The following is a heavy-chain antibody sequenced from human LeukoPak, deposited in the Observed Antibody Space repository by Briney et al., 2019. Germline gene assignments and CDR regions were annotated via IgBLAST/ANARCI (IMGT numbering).Heavy chain of an antibody. CDR1: GFTFDDYA. D-gene: IGHD3-22*01. Sequence: GRSLRLSCAASGFTFDDYAMHWVRHAPGKGLEWVSGINWNGGSTGYADSVKGRFTISRDNAKNSLYLQMNSLRAEDTALYYCARDKKYYYDSSGYSDYWGQGTLVTVSS. CDR2: INWNGGST. J-gene: IGHJ4*02. CDR3: ARDKKYYYDSSGYSDY. V-gene: IGHV3-20*04.